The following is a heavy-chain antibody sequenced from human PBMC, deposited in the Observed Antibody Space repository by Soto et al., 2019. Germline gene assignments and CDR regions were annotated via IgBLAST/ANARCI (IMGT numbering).Heavy chain of an antibody. CDR1: GFNISGSV. D-gene: IGHD3-22*01. CDR2: MRTKANNYAT. V-gene: IGHV3-73*01. J-gene: IGHJ4*02. CDR3: SILIL. Sequence: GXFRRHSCTAFGFNISGSVIHWVRQASGKGLEWVGRMRTKANNYATGYAASVKGRFTISRDDSKNTAYLQMNSLKSEDTAVYYCSILILWGQGSLVTVSS.